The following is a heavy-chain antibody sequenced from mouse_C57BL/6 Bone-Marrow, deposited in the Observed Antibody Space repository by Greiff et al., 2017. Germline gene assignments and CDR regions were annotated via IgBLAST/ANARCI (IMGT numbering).Heavy chain of an antibody. V-gene: IGHV1-81*01. CDR1: GYTFTSYG. CDR2: FHPRSGNT. J-gene: IGHJ2*01. D-gene: IGHD1-1*01. CDR3: ERGGGSSFDY. Sequence: VHLVESGAELARPGASVKLSCKASGYTFTSYGIGWVKQRTGQGLEWIGEFHPRSGNTYYNEKFKGKATLTADKSSSTAYMELRSLTSVDSAVXFGERGGGSSFDYWGLCTTLTVSS.